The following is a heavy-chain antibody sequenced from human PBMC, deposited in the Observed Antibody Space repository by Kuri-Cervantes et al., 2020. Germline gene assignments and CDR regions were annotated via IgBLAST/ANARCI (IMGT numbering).Heavy chain of an antibody. CDR1: GGSVSSGSYY. CDR3: ARHNTGDILTGSHAHFDY. D-gene: IGHD3-9*01. CDR2: IYYSGST. J-gene: IGHJ4*02. V-gene: IGHV4-61*01. Sequence: SETLSLTCTVSGGSVSSGSYYWSWIQQPPGKGLEWIGYIYYSGSTNYNPSLKSRVTISVDTSKNQFSLKLSSVTAADTAVYYCARHNTGDILTGSHAHFDYWGQGTLVTVSS.